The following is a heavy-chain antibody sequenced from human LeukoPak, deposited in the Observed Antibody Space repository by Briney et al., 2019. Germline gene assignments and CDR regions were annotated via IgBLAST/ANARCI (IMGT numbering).Heavy chain of an antibody. J-gene: IGHJ4*02. D-gene: IGHD3-22*01. Sequence: SETLSLTCTVSGGSISSYYWSWIRQPPGKGLEWIGYIYYSGSTNYNPSLKSRVTISVDTSKKQFSLKLSSVTAADTAVYYCARGAEDSSGYSEYYFDYWGQGTLVTVSS. CDR2: IYYSGST. CDR3: ARGAEDSSGYSEYYFDY. V-gene: IGHV4-59*01. CDR1: GGSISSYY.